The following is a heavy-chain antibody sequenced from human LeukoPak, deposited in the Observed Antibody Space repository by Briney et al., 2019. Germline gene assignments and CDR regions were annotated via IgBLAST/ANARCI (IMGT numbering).Heavy chain of an antibody. J-gene: IGHJ4*02. CDR2: ITASGTAM. Sequence: GGSLRLSCAASGFTFSSYSMNWVRQAPGKGLEWVSHITASGTAMFYADSVKGRFTISRDNAKNSLYLQMNSLRAEDTAFYYCVKDMSSGWSWPPSSPHPGFDYWGQGTLVTVSS. CDR1: GFTFSSYS. D-gene: IGHD6-19*01. CDR3: VKDMSSGWSWPPSSPHPGFDY. V-gene: IGHV3-48*01.